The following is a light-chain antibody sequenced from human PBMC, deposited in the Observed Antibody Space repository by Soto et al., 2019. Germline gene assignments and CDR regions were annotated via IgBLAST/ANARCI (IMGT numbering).Light chain of an antibody. CDR3: QQYGSSPIT. Sequence: EIVLTQSPGTLSLSPGDRATLSCRASQSVSSNFLAWYQQTPGRAPRLLIYGASSRATGIPDRFSGSGSGTDFILTVSRLEPEDFAVYYCQQYGSSPITFGQGTRMEI. CDR1: QSVSSNF. V-gene: IGKV3-20*01. CDR2: GAS. J-gene: IGKJ5*01.